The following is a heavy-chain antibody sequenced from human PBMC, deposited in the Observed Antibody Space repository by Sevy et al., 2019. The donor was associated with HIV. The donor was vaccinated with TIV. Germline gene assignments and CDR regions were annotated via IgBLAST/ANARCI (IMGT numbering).Heavy chain of an antibody. CDR3: AKEAGGNGGGMDV. V-gene: IGHV3-30*18. CDR2: ISYDGSNK. Sequence: GGSLRLSCAASGFTFSSYGMHWVRQAPGKGLEWVAVISYDGSNKYYADSVKGRFTISRDNSKNTLYLQMNSLRAEDTAVYYCAKEAGGNGGGMDVWGQGTTVTVSS. CDR1: GFTFSSYG. J-gene: IGHJ6*02. D-gene: IGHD3-16*01.